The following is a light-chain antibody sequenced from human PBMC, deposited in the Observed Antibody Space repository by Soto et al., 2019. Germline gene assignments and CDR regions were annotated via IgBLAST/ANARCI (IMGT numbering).Light chain of an antibody. CDR3: SSYTSSSTLVV. CDR1: SSDVGGYHY. Sequence: QSALTQPRSVSGSPGQSVTISCTGTSSDVGGYHYVSWYQHHPGKAPKLMIYEVSNRPSGVSNRFSASKSGNTASLTISGLQAEDEADYYCSSYTSSSTLVVFGGGTKLTVL. J-gene: IGLJ2*01. CDR2: EVS. V-gene: IGLV2-14*01.